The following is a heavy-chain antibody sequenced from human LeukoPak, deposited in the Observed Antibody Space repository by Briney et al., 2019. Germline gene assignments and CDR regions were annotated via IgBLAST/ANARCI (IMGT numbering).Heavy chain of an antibody. J-gene: IGHJ4*02. CDR2: IYYSGST. D-gene: IGHD3-22*01. CDR3: ARASGYYDSSGYHINYFDY. Sequence: PSETLSLTCTVSGGSISSSSYYWGWIRQPPGKGLEWIGSIYYSGSTYYNPSLKSRVTISVDTSKNQFSLKLSSVTAADTAVYHCARASGYYDSSGYHINYFDYWGQGTLVTVSS. V-gene: IGHV4-39*01. CDR1: GGSISSSSYY.